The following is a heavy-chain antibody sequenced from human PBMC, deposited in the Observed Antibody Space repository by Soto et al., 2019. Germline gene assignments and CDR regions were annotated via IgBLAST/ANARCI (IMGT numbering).Heavy chain of an antibody. CDR1: GFTFSSDA. J-gene: IGHJ4*02. CDR3: ASDSAYSTASTHFDH. CDR2: VSSDGNHA. Sequence: QVQLVESGGGVVQPGNSLRLSCVGSGFTFSSDALHWVRQAPGKGLEWVAVVSSDGNHAYYPDHVKGRFTISRDNSQSTVFLHMESLKPEDTATYYGASDSAYSTASTHFDHWGQGTLVTVSS. D-gene: IGHD2-2*01. V-gene: IGHV3-30*04.